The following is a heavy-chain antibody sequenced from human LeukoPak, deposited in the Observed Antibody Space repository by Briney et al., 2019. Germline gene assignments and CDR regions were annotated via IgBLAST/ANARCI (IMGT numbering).Heavy chain of an antibody. V-gene: IGHV4-34*01. CDR2: INHSGST. D-gene: IGHD2-8*01. CDR1: GGSFSGYY. J-gene: IGHJ4*02. CDR3: ARGHGRRYCTNGVCLPFDY. Sequence: AETLSLTCAVYGGSFSGYYWSWIRQPPGKGLEWIGEINHSGSTNYNPSLKSRVTISVDTSKNQFSLKLSSVTAADTAVYYCARGHGRRYCTNGVCLPFDYWGQGTLVTVSS.